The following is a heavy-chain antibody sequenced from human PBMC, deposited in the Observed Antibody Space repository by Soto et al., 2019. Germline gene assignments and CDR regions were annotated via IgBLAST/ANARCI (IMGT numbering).Heavy chain of an antibody. J-gene: IGHJ6*02. D-gene: IGHD2-2*01. Sequence: ASVKVSCKASGYTFTIYYMHWVLQSPGQWLDWMGMINPSGGSTSYAQKFQGRVTMTRDTSTSTAYMELSSLRSEDTAVYYCARCLGPIVVVPAANPGATGYYYGMDVWGQGTTVTVS. CDR2: INPSGGST. CDR3: ARCLGPIVVVPAANPGATGYYYGMDV. V-gene: IGHV1-46*01. CDR1: GYTFTIYY.